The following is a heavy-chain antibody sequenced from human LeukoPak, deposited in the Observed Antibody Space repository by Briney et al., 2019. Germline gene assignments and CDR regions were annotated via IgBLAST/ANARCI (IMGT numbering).Heavy chain of an antibody. J-gene: IGHJ6*03. D-gene: IGHD3-10*01. V-gene: IGHV3-53*01. CDR1: GFTVSSTF. CDR2: LYSGGST. CDR3: ARGSNYMDV. Sequence: GGSLRLSCAASGFTVSSTFMSWVRQAPGKGLEWVSVLYSGGSTYYADSVKGRFTISRDNSRNTLYLQLNSLRGEDTAIYYCARGSNYMDVWGKGTTVTVSS.